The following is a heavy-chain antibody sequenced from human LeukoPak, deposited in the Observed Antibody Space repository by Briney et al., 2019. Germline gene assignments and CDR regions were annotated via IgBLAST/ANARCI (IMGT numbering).Heavy chain of an antibody. J-gene: IGHJ6*02. D-gene: IGHD3-10*01. Sequence: GGSLRLSCAASGFIFSNYGMNWVRQAPGKGLECVSGISGSGGTTYYADSVKGRFTISRDNSKNTVSMQLDSLRVDDTDIYYCTKALFGGMTVWGQGTTVTVSS. CDR3: TKALFGGMTV. CDR2: ISGSGGTT. CDR1: GFIFSNYG. V-gene: IGHV3-23*01.